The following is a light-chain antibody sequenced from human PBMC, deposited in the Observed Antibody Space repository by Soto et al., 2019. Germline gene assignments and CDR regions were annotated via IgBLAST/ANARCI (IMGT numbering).Light chain of an antibody. Sequence: QSVLTQPPSASGSPGQSVTISCTGTSSDVGGYNYVSWFQQHPGKAPKPMIYEVRKRPSGVPARFSGSKSGNTASLTVSGLQAGDEADYYCNLYAGSNTLVFGTGTKVTVL. J-gene: IGLJ1*01. CDR2: EVR. CDR1: SSDVGGYNY. CDR3: NLYAGSNTLV. V-gene: IGLV2-8*01.